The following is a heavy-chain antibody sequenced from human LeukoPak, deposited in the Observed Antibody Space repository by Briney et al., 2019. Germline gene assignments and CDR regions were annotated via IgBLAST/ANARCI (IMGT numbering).Heavy chain of an antibody. CDR1: GGSISNYY. CDR3: ARGLAGYSGGXDXFXX. Sequence: SETLSLTCTVSGGSISNYYWSWFRQPPGKGLEWMGYIHHSGSTNYNPSLKSRLAMSVDKSKNQFSLKLSSLTAADTAVFYCARGLAGYSGGXDXFXXWGQXTMV. J-gene: IGHJ3*01. D-gene: IGHD6-19*01. CDR2: IHHSGST. V-gene: IGHV4-59*01.